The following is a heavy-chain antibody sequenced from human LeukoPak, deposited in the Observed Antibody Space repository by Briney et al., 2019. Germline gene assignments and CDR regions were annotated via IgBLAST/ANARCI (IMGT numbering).Heavy chain of an antibody. D-gene: IGHD1-26*01. CDR2: ISGSGGST. Sequence: GGSLRLSCAASGFTFSSYAMSWVRQAPGKGLEWVSAISGSGGSTYYADSVKGRFTISRDNSKNTLYLQMNSLRAEDTAVYYCAAQWELPPGELVPDWLVPWGEGTMVSVSS. CDR1: GFTFSSYA. CDR3: AAQWELPPGELVPDWLVP. V-gene: IGHV3-23*01. J-gene: IGHJ5*02.